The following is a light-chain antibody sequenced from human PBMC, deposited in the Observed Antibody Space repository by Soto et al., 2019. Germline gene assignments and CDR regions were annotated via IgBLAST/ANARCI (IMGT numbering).Light chain of an antibody. CDR3: QQYNNWPIT. CDR2: GAS. V-gene: IGKV3-15*01. CDR1: QSVSSN. Sequence: EIVMTQSPATLSVSPGERATLSCRASQSVSSNLAWYQQKPGQAPRLLIYGASTRATGIPARFSGSGSGTEFTLIIISLQSEDFAVYYCQQYNNWPITFGQGTRLEIK. J-gene: IGKJ5*01.